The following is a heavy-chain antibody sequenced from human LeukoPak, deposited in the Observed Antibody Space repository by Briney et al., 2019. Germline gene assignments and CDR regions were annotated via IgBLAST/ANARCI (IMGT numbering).Heavy chain of an antibody. CDR3: GKTTVGYSSGQKPAWPVDY. Sequence: GSLRLSCEASGFTFGSHAMYWVRQAPGKGLEWVAGIFGSGGSPHYADPVKGRFTISRDNSRNTVYLQINSLRAGDTAVYYCGKTTVGYSSGQKPAWPVDYWGQGTLVTVSS. V-gene: IGHV3-23*01. CDR2: IFGSGGSP. J-gene: IGHJ4*02. D-gene: IGHD5-18*01. CDR1: GFTFGSHA.